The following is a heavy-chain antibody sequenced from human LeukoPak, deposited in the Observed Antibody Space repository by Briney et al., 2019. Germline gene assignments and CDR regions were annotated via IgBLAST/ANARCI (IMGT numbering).Heavy chain of an antibody. D-gene: IGHD5-18*01. Sequence: GGSLRLSCAASGFTVSSNYMSWVRQAPGKGLEWVSSISSSSSYIYYADSVKGRFTISRDNAKNSLYLQMNSLRAEDTAVYYCASRGYSYGHDYWGQGTLVTVSS. CDR2: ISSSSSYI. CDR1: GFTVSSNY. J-gene: IGHJ4*02. V-gene: IGHV3-21*01. CDR3: ASRGYSYGHDY.